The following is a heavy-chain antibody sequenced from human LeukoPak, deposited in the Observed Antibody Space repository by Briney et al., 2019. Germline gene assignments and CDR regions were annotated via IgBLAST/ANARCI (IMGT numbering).Heavy chain of an antibody. J-gene: IGHJ4*02. D-gene: IGHD3-3*01. CDR1: GYSISSGYY. Sequence: SETLSLTCTVSGYSISSGYYWGWIRQPPGKGLEWIGSIYHSGSTHYNPSLKSRVTISVDTSKNQFSLKLSSVTAADTAVYYCARAGVVISHFDYWGQGTLVTVSS. V-gene: IGHV4-38-2*02. CDR2: IYHSGST. CDR3: ARAGVVISHFDY.